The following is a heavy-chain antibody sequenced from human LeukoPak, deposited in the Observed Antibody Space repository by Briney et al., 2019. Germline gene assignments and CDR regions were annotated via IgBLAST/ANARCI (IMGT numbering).Heavy chain of an antibody. J-gene: IGHJ3*01. CDR1: GFIFGSYA. Sequence: PGGSLRLSCAVSGFIFGSYAMGWVRQAPGKGLEWVSTISGPGDNTYYADSVKGRFTISRDNSKNTLYLQMNSLRAEDTAIYYCAKEDYYDSRGRIKLDAFDVWGQGTMVTVSS. D-gene: IGHD3-22*01. CDR3: AKEDYYDSRGRIKLDAFDV. CDR2: ISGPGDNT. V-gene: IGHV3-23*01.